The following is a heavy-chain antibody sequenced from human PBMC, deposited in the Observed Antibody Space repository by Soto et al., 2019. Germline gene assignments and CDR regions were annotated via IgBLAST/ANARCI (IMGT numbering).Heavy chain of an antibody. D-gene: IGHD2-15*01. J-gene: IGHJ3*02. CDR3: NRWWRDDAFDI. CDR1: GFTFSGSA. Sequence: EVQLVESGGGLVQPGGSLKLSCAASGFTFSGSAMHWVRQASGKGLEWVGRIRSKANSYATAYAASVKGSFTISRDDSKRTAYLQVNSPNTEDPAVYYCNRWWRDDAFDIWGEGRMVTVSS. CDR2: IRSKANSYAT. V-gene: IGHV3-73*01.